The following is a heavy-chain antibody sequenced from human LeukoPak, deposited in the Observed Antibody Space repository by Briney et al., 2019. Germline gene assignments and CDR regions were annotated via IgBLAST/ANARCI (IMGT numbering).Heavy chain of an antibody. CDR2: IYYSGST. Sequence: SETLSLTCTVSGGSISSGDYYWSWIRQPPGKGLEWIGYIYYSGSTYYNPSLKSRVTISVDTSRNQFSLKLSSVTAADTAVYYCARGLLLYYFDYWGQGTLVTVSS. D-gene: IGHD2-15*01. V-gene: IGHV4-30-4*01. J-gene: IGHJ4*02. CDR3: ARGLLLYYFDY. CDR1: GGSISSGDYY.